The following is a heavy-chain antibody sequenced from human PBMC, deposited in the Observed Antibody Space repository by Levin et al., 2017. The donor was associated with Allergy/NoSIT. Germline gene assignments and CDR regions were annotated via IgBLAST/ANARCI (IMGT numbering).Heavy chain of an antibody. CDR2: ITGSGGST. J-gene: IGHJ5*02. CDR1: GFSFSTYA. Sequence: GGSLRLSCAASGFSFSTYAMSWVRQAPGKGLEWVSAITGSGGSTYYADSVKGRFTISRDNSKNTVYLQMNSLRPGDTAVYFCAKNSYSTSSGWFDPWGQGTLVTVSS. CDR3: AKNSYSTSSGWFDP. V-gene: IGHV3-23*01. D-gene: IGHD6-6*01.